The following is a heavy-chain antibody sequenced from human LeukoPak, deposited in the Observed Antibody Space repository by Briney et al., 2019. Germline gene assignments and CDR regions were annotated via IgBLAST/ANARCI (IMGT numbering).Heavy chain of an antibody. CDR3: ARDAHYDILTGYEYYFDY. CDR1: GFTVSSNY. J-gene: IGHJ4*02. D-gene: IGHD3-9*01. CDR2: IYSGGST. Sequence: PGGSLRLSCAASGFTVSSNYMSWVRQAPGKGLEWVSVIYSGGSTYYADSVKGRFTISRHNSKNTLYLQMNSLRAEDTAVYYCARDAHYDILTGYEYYFDYWGQGPWSPSPQ. V-gene: IGHV3-53*01.